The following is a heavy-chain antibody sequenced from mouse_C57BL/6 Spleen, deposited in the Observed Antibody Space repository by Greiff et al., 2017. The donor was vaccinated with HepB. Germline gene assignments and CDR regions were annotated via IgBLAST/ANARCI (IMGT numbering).Heavy chain of an antibody. D-gene: IGHD1-1*01. J-gene: IGHJ4*01. V-gene: IGHV3-6*01. Sequence: VQLQQSGPGLVKPSQSLSLTCSVTGYSITSGYYWNWIRQFPGNKLEWMGYISYDGSNNYNPSLKNRISITRDTSKNQFFLKLNSVTTEDTATYYCARVVPPTVVDYYAMDYWGQGTSVTVSS. CDR2: ISYDGSN. CDR1: GYSITSGYY. CDR3: ARVVPPTVVDYYAMDY.